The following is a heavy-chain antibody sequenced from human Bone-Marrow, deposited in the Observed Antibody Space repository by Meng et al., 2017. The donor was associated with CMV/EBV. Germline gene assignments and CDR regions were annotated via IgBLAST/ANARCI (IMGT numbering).Heavy chain of an antibody. D-gene: IGHD2-2*01. Sequence: GGSLRLSCAASGFTFSSNDMHWVRQTTGKGLEWVSAIGTAGDTYYPGSVKGRFTISRENAKNSFYLQMNSLRAGDTAVYYCARSVVVPAADDYWGQGTLVTVSS. CDR2: IGTAGDT. J-gene: IGHJ4*02. CDR3: ARSVVVPAADDY. CDR1: GFTFSSND. V-gene: IGHV3-13*01.